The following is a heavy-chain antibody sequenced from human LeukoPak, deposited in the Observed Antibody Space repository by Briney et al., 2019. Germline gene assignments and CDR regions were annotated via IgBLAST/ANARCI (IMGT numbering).Heavy chain of an antibody. D-gene: IGHD3-10*01. Sequence: PGGSLRLSCAASGFTFSSHAMSWVRQAPGEGLEWVSAMSGNGGDTYYADSVRGRFTISRDNSKDTLYLQLNSLRAEDTAVYYCAKDSIVRRVIVPQWGQGTLVTVSS. CDR1: GFTFSSHA. CDR2: MSGNGGDT. V-gene: IGHV3-23*01. CDR3: AKDSIVRRVIVPQ. J-gene: IGHJ4*02.